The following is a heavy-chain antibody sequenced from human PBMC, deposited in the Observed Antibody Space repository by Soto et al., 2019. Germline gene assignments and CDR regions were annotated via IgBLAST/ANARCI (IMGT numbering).Heavy chain of an antibody. CDR1: GDSVSSNSAA. Sequence: SPTLSLPCAISGDSVSSNSAAWNWIRQSPSRGLEWLGRTYYRSKWYNDYAVSVKSRITINPDTSKNQFSLQLNSVTPEDTAVYYCARGVYYDFWSGYCCWGQGTLVTVSS. CDR3: ARGVYYDFWSGYCC. V-gene: IGHV6-1*01. D-gene: IGHD3-3*01. J-gene: IGHJ4*02. CDR2: TYYRSKWYN.